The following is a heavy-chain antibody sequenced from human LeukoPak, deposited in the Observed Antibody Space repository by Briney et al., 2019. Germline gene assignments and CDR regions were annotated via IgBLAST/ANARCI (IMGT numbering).Heavy chain of an antibody. Sequence: GGSLGLSCAASGFTFDDYAMHWVRQAPGKGLEWVSGISWNSGSIGYADSVKGRFTISRDNAKNSLYLQMNSLSAEDTALYYCAALRDFWSGYLDDAFDIWGQGTMVTVSS. CDR1: GFTFDDYA. V-gene: IGHV3-9*01. D-gene: IGHD3-3*01. CDR3: AALRDFWSGYLDDAFDI. CDR2: ISWNSGSI. J-gene: IGHJ3*02.